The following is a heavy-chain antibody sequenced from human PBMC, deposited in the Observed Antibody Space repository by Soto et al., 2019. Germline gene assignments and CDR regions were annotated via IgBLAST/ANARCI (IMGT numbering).Heavy chain of an antibody. J-gene: IGHJ4*02. Sequence: QVQLQESGPGLVKPSETLSLTCIVSGGSISSDYWSWIRQPPGKGLEWIGYIYYSGSTNSNPSLKSRVTISVDTSKNQFSLRLSSVTDADTAVYYCARDRRAYYFEYWGQGTLVTVSS. CDR2: IYYSGST. V-gene: IGHV4-59*12. CDR1: GGSISSDY. CDR3: ARDRRAYYFEY.